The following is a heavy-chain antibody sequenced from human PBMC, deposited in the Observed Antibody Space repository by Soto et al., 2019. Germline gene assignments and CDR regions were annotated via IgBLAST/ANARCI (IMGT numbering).Heavy chain of an antibody. CDR2: ISAYHGNT. V-gene: IGHV1-18*01. CDR1: GYTFTSYG. Sequence: ASVKVSCKASGYTFTSYGFSWVRQAPGQGLEWMGWISAYHGNTNYAQNLQGRVTMTTDTSTSTAYMELRSLRSDDTAVYYCARTGSIAVACWFDPWGQGTLVTVSS. D-gene: IGHD6-19*01. CDR3: ARTGSIAVACWFDP. J-gene: IGHJ5*02.